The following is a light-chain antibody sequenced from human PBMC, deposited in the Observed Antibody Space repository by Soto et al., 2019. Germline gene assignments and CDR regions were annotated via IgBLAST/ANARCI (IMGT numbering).Light chain of an antibody. V-gene: IGLV4-69*01. Sequence: QLVLTQSPSASASLGASVKLTCTLSSGHSNYAIAWHQQQSEKGPRYLMKLNSDGSHSKGDGIPDRFSGSSSGAERYLTISSLQSEDEADYYGQTWGSGLVVFGGGTKLTVL. J-gene: IGLJ2*01. CDR2: LNSDGSH. CDR3: QTWGSGLVV. CDR1: SGHSNYA.